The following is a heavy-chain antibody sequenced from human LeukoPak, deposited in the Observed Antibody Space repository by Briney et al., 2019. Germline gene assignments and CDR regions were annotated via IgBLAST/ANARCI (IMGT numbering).Heavy chain of an antibody. CDR1: GGSISSYY. J-gene: IGHJ3*02. CDR3: ARVRVQRLATDAFDI. V-gene: IGHV4-59*01. D-gene: IGHD6-19*01. CDR2: IYNSGST. Sequence: SETLSLTCTVSGGSISSYYWSWIRQPSGKGLEWIGCIYNSGSTNYNPSLKSRVTISVDTSKNQFSLNLSSVTAADTAVYYCARVRVQRLATDAFDIWGQGTMVTVSS.